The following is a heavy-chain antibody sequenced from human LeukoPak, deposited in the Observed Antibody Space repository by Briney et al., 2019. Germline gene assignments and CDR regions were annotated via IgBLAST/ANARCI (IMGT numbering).Heavy chain of an antibody. Sequence: GGALQSSSQGSGYRFTSYWIGWVRPQPGKGLEWRGTIYPGDSDTRYSPSFQAQVTISADKSISTAYLQWSTLKASDTAMYNCARLSVITFGGVIVYGMDVGGQGTTVTVS. D-gene: IGHD3-16*01. J-gene: IGHJ6*02. CDR1: GYRFTSYW. CDR3: ARLSVITFGGVIVYGMDV. CDR2: IYPGDSDT. V-gene: IGHV5-51*01.